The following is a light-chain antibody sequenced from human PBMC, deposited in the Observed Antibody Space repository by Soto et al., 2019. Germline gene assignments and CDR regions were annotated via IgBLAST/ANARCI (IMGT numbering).Light chain of an antibody. J-gene: IGLJ3*02. CDR3: AAWDDSLNGWV. CDR2: SNN. CDR1: SSNIGSNT. V-gene: IGLV1-44*01. Sequence: QSVLTQPPSASGTPGQRDTVSCSGSSSNIGSNTVNWHQHPPGTAPKLLIYSNNQRPSGVPDRVSGSKSGTSASLAISGLQSEDEADYYCAAWDDSLNGWVFGGGTKLTVL.